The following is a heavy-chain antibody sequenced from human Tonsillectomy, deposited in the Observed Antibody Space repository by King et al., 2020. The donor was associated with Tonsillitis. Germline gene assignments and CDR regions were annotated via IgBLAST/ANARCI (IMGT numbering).Heavy chain of an antibody. CDR1: GGSFSGYY. Sequence: VQLQQWGAGLLKSSETLSLTCAVYGGSFSGYYWSWIRQTPGKGLEWIGEINHSGSTNYNPSLKSRVPTSVDTSKNQFSLKLRSVTAADTAVYYCARVDGYCSSSSCPNWFDPWGQGTLVTVSS. J-gene: IGHJ5*02. CDR3: ARVDGYCSSSSCPNWFDP. CDR2: INHSGST. D-gene: IGHD2-2*03. V-gene: IGHV4-34*01.